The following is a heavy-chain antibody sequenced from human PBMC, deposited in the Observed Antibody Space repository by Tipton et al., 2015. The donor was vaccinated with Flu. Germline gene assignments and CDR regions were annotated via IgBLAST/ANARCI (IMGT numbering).Heavy chain of an antibody. Sequence: TLSLTCSVSGGSISSHYWTWIRQPPGKGLEWIGYILDRGGAYYNPSLKSRVTISLDRSKNQFSLMLRSVTAADTAVYYCARLSYYDVDLKNFYFDYWGQGALVTVSS. CDR1: GGSISSHY. CDR3: ARLSYYDVDLKNFYFDY. J-gene: IGHJ4*02. CDR2: ILDRGGA. V-gene: IGHV4-59*08. D-gene: IGHD3-10*02.